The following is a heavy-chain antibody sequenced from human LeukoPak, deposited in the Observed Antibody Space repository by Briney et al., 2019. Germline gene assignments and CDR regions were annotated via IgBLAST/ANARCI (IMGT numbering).Heavy chain of an antibody. D-gene: IGHD4-17*01. J-gene: IGHJ6*02. CDR2: ISSSSSYI. V-gene: IGHV3-21*01. CDR1: GFTFSSYS. Sequence: GGSQRLSCAASGFTFSSYSMNWVRQAPGKGLEWVSSISSSSSYIYYADSVKGRFTISRDNAKNSLYLQMNSLRAEDTAVYYCASIYGYGDGYGMDVWGQGTTVTVSS. CDR3: ASIYGYGDGYGMDV.